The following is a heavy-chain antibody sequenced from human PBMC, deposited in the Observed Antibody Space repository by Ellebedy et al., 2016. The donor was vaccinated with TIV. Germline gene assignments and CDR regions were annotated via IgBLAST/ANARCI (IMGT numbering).Heavy chain of an antibody. CDR3: AKVVVTAPSDI. J-gene: IGHJ3*02. D-gene: IGHD2-21*02. Sequence: GGSLRLXXAASGFTFSSYAMSWVRQAPGKGPEWVSAISGSGGSTYYADSVKGRFTISRDNSKNTLYLQMNSLRAEDTAVYYCAKVVVTAPSDIWGQGTMVTVSS. CDR2: ISGSGGST. CDR1: GFTFSSYA. V-gene: IGHV3-23*01.